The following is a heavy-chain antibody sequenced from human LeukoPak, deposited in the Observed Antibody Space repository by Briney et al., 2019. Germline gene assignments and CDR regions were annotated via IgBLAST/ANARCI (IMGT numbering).Heavy chain of an antibody. Sequence: VGSLRLSCTASGFTFRNSAMNWVRHAPGNGLEWVARIKCKIQGGTTGYGAPAKCRFTLSRDDSNNALFLQMNRLNSEDTGIYYFTSEMKDLGSFFYYYYMDVWGRGTTASIPS. J-gene: IGHJ6*03. CDR1: GFTFRNSA. D-gene: IGHD3-10*01. CDR3: TSEMKDLGSFFYYYYMDV. CDR2: IKCKIQGGTT. V-gene: IGHV3-15*01.